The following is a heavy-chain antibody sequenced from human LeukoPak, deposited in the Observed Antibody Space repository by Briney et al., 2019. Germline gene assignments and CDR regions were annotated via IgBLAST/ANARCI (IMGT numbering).Heavy chain of an antibody. CDR1: GFTFSSYG. CDR2: IWYDGSNK. V-gene: IGHV3-33*01. J-gene: IGHJ4*02. D-gene: IGHD6-13*01. CDR3: ASSTQYIAAAYY. Sequence: PGGSLRLSCAASGFTFSSYGMHWVRQTPGKGLEWVAVIWYDGSNKYYADSVKGRFTISRDNAKNSLYLQMNSLRAEDTAVYYCASSTQYIAAAYYWGQGTLVTVSS.